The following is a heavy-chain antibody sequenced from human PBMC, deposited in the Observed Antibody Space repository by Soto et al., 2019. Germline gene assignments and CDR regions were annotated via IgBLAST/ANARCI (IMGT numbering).Heavy chain of an antibody. J-gene: IGHJ6*02. CDR1: GFTFSSYA. Sequence: GGSLRLSCAASGFTFSSYAMSWVRQAPGKGLEWVSAISGSGGSTYYADSVKGRSTISRDNSKNTLYLQMNSLRAEDTAVYYCAKDSVPIFGVVIEYYYYYYGMDVWGQGTTVTVSS. CDR2: ISGSGGST. D-gene: IGHD3-3*01. V-gene: IGHV3-23*01. CDR3: AKDSVPIFGVVIEYYYYYYGMDV.